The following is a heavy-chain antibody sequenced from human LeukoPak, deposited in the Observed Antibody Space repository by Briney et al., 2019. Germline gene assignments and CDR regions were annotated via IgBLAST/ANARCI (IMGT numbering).Heavy chain of an antibody. CDR1: GFPFSNAW. Sequence: GGSLRLSCAASGFPFSNAWMIWVRQAPGKGLEWVGRIKSKTDGGTTDYAAPVKGRFTISRDDSKSIAYLQMNSLRAEDTAVYYCAKEFGYYDYVWGSYYPHYYYYGMDVWGQGTTVTVSS. CDR2: IKSKTDGGTT. J-gene: IGHJ6*02. CDR3: AKEFGYYDYVWGSYYPHYYYYGMDV. D-gene: IGHD3-16*01. V-gene: IGHV3-15*01.